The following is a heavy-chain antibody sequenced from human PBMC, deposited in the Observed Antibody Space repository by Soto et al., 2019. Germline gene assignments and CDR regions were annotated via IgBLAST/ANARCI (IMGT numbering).Heavy chain of an antibody. CDR2: ISSDGSNR. J-gene: IGHJ6*02. Sequence: GGSLTLSCAASGFTFSNYGMHWVRQAPGKGLEWVAVISSDGSNRYYGDSVKGRFTLSRDDSKNTMYLQMNSMRGEDTDLDVCSNAYFDFWSGSHYYQYGMDVWGQGTTVTVSS. V-gene: IGHV3-30*03. D-gene: IGHD3-3*01. CDR3: SNAYFDFWSGSHYYQYGMDV. CDR1: GFTFSNYG.